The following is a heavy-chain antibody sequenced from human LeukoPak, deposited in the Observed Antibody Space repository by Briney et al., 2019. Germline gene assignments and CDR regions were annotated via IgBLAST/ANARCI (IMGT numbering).Heavy chain of an antibody. CDR1: GFTFSSYA. CDR3: AKEIYCSGGSCYSDAFDI. CDR2: ISGSGGST. Sequence: GGSLRLSCAASGFTFSSYAMSWVRQAPGKGLEWVSAISGSGGSTYYADSVKGRFTISRDNSKNTLYLQMNSQRAEDTAVYYCAKEIYCSGGSCYSDAFDIWGQGTMVTVSS. D-gene: IGHD2-15*01. J-gene: IGHJ3*02. V-gene: IGHV3-23*01.